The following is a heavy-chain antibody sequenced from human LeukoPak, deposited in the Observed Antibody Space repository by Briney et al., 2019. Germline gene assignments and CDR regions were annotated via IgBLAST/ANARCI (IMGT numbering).Heavy chain of an antibody. V-gene: IGHV1-18*04. Sequence: ASVKVSCKASGYTFTHHGISWVRQAPGLGLEWMGWISAYNGNTNYAQTVQGRVTMTTDTSTSTAYMELRSLRFDDTAVYYCARDQSVRLLQTSSTYFKHVFAIWGQGSMVTVSS. D-gene: IGHD6-13*01. CDR2: ISAYNGNT. CDR3: ARDQSVRLLQTSSTYFKHVFAI. CDR1: GYTFTHHG. J-gene: IGHJ3*02.